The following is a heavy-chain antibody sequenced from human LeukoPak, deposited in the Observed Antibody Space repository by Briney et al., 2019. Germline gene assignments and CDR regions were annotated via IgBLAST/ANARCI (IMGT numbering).Heavy chain of an antibody. Sequence: GGSLRLSCAASGFTFSSYAMSWVRQAPGKGLEWVSAISGSGGSTYYADSVKGRFTISRDNSKNTLYLQMNSLRSEDTAVYYCATETRFLEWLLYGPEYFQHWGQGTLVTVSS. CDR2: ISGSGGST. J-gene: IGHJ1*01. V-gene: IGHV3-23*01. CDR3: ATETRFLEWLLYGPEYFQH. CDR1: GFTFSSYA. D-gene: IGHD3-3*01.